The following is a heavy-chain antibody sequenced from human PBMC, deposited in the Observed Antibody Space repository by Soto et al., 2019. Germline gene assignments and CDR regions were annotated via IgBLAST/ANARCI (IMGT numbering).Heavy chain of an antibody. CDR3: AKDRGYYDSSGYYDAFDI. V-gene: IGHV3-23*01. Sequence: PVGSLRLSCAASGFTFSDCAMNWVRQAQGKGLEWVSGISGSGVGTYYADSVKGRFTISRDNSKNTLYLQMNSLRAEDTALYYCAKDRGYYDSSGYYDAFDIWGQGTVVTVSS. CDR1: GFTFSDCA. D-gene: IGHD3-22*01. J-gene: IGHJ3*02. CDR2: ISGSGVGT.